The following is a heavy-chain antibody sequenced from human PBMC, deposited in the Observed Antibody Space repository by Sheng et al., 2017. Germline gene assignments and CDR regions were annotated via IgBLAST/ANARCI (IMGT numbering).Heavy chain of an antibody. CDR3: AKDFGDIVVVPAAILRGPFDY. V-gene: IGHV3-30*18. CDR1: GFTFSSYG. CDR2: ISYDGSNK. Sequence: QVQLVESGGGVVQPGRSLRLSCAASGFTFSSYGMHWVRQAPGKGLEWVAVISYDGSNKYYADSVKGRFTISRDNSKNTLYLQMNSLRAEDTAVYYCAKDFGDIVVVPAAILRGPFDYWGQGTLVTVSS. J-gene: IGHJ4*02. D-gene: IGHD2-2*01.